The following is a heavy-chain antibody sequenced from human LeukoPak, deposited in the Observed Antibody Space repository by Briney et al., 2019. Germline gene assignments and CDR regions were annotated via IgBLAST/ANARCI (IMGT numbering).Heavy chain of an antibody. J-gene: IGHJ4*02. CDR3: SRVGSSGWPNYFDS. CDR2: IGTSGDT. V-gene: IGHV3-13*04. Sequence: GGSLRLSCAASGFTFSSYDMHWVRQATGQGLEWVSVIGTSGDTYYAGSVKGRFTISRENAKNSLYLQMNSLTAGDTAVYFCSRVGSSGWPNYFDSWGQGTLVTVSS. D-gene: IGHD6-19*01. CDR1: GFTFSSYD.